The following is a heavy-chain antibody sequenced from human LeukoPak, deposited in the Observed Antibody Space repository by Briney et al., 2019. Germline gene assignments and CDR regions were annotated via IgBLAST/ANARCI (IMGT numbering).Heavy chain of an antibody. CDR3: AREVRPGYVWGNLGAFDI. J-gene: IGHJ3*02. Sequence: SQTLSLTCTVSGGSISSGDYYWSWIRQPPGKGLEWIGYIYYSGSTYYNPSLKSRVTISVDTSKNQFSLKLSSVTAADTAVYYCAREVRPGYVWGNLGAFDIWGQGTMVTVSS. CDR1: GGSISSGDYY. D-gene: IGHD3-16*01. CDR2: IYYSGST. V-gene: IGHV4-30-4*01.